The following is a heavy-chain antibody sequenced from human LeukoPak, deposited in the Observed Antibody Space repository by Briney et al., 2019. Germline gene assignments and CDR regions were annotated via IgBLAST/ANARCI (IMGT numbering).Heavy chain of an antibody. J-gene: IGHJ4*02. Sequence: PSETLSLTCAVYGGSFSGYYWSWIRQPPGKGLEWIGEINHSGSTNYNPSLESRVTISVDTSKNQFSLKLSSVTAAGTAVYYCARAFYDFWSGYQIDYWGQGTLVTVSS. CDR2: INHSGST. V-gene: IGHV4-34*01. CDR1: GGSFSGYY. CDR3: ARAFYDFWSGYQIDY. D-gene: IGHD3-3*01.